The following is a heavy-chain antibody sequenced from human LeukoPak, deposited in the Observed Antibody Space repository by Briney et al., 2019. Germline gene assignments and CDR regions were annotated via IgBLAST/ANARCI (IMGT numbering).Heavy chain of an antibody. CDR2: IGSDNKP. D-gene: IGHD2-2*01. CDR1: GFTFSAYA. J-gene: IGHJ4*02. Sequence: PGGSLRLSCEASGFTFSAYAMTWVRQAPGKGLEWVSSIGSDNKPHYSESVKGRFAISRDNSKSMLFLQLNSLRAEDTALYYCARDQRYCSSSSCPWEPFDYWGQGTLVTVSS. V-gene: IGHV3-23*01. CDR3: ARDQRYCSSSSCPWEPFDY.